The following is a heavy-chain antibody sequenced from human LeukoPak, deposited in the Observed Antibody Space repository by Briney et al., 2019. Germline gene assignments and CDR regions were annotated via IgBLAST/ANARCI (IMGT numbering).Heavy chain of an antibody. J-gene: IGHJ4*02. CDR1: GGSFSGYY. CDR2: INHSGSN. Sequence: SETLSLTCAVYGGSFSGYYWSWIRQPPGKGLEWIGEINHSGSNNYNPSLKSRVNISVDTSKHHFSLKLSSVTAADTAVYYCARALAGETMSAGTGRGIDYWGQGTLVTVSS. D-gene: IGHD6-19*01. V-gene: IGHV4-34*01. CDR3: ARALAGETMSAGTGRGIDY.